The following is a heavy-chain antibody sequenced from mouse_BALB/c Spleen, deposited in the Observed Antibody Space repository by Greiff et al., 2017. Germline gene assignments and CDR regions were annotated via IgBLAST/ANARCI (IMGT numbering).Heavy chain of an antibody. V-gene: IGHV5-12-1*01. CDR2: ISSGGGST. CDR3: ASVLSFYYAMDY. CDR1: GFAFSSYD. J-gene: IGHJ4*01. Sequence: EVKVVESGGGLVKPGGSLKLSCAASGFAFSSYDMSWVRQTPEKRLEWVAYISSGGGSTYYPDTVKGRFTISRDNAKNTLYLQMSSLKSEDTAMYYCASVLSFYYAMDYWGQGTSVTVSS.